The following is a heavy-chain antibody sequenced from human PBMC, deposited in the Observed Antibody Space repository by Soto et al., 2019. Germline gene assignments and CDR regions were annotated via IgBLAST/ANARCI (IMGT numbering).Heavy chain of an antibody. V-gene: IGHV3-21*01. CDR2: ISSSGTYI. CDR3: ARISVYFSSSEASYYLAY. Sequence: EVQLVESGGGLVKPGGSLRLSCAASGFTFSDYAMNWVRQYQGKGLEWVSSISSSGTYIYYADSLKGRFTISRDTAKNSVDLQMNSLRADATAVYYCARISVYFSSSEASYYLAYWGQGVMVTVSS. J-gene: IGHJ4*02. CDR1: GFTFSDYA. D-gene: IGHD6-13*01.